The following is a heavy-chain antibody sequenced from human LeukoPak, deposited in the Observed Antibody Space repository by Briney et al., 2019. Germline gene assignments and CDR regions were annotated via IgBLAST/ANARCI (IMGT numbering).Heavy chain of an antibody. D-gene: IGHD2-8*02. Sequence: GGSLRLSCAASGFSFSSYWMHWVRQAPGKGLVWVSRVNSDGSTTSYADSVKGRFTISRDNDKNTLYLQMNSLRVEDTAVYYCVRESLDDSPLRYWGQGTLVTVSSLDYWGLGTLVTVSS. V-gene: IGHV3-74*01. J-gene: IGHJ4*02. CDR1: GFSFSSYW. CDR3: VRESLDDSPLRYWGQGTLVTVSSLDY. CDR2: VNSDGSTT.